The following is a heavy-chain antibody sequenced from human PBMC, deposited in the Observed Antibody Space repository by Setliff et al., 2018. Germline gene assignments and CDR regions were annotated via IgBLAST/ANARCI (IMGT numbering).Heavy chain of an antibody. Sequence: GGSLRLSCAASGYTSSSYAMSWVRQAPGKGLEWVGRIKSKTDGGTTDYAAPVKGRFTISRDDSKNTLYLQMNSLKTEDTAVYYCLGDIVVVVAALGPNDYWGQGTLVTVSS. CDR3: LGDIVVVVAALGPNDY. V-gene: IGHV3-15*01. CDR1: GYTSSSYA. J-gene: IGHJ4*02. D-gene: IGHD2-15*01. CDR2: IKSKTDGGTT.